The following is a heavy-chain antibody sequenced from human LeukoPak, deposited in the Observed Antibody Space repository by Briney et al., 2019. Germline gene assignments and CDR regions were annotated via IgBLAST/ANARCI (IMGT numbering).Heavy chain of an antibody. Sequence: GASVKVSCKASGYXFTGYYMHWVRQAPGQGLEWMGWINPNSGGTNYAQKFQGRVTMTRDTSISTAYMEMSRLTSDDTAVFYCARSGGLDVWGQGTPVTVSS. D-gene: IGHD6-25*01. J-gene: IGHJ6*02. CDR3: ARSGGLDV. CDR1: GYXFTGYY. V-gene: IGHV1-2*02. CDR2: INPNSGGT.